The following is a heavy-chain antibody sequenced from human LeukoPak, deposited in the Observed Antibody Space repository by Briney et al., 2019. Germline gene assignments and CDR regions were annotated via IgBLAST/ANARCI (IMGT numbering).Heavy chain of an antibody. CDR2: ISGYNGYT. Sequence: GASVKVSCKASGYTFISYGISWVRQAPGQGLEWMGWISGYNGYTHYAHNLQGRVTMTTDTSTSTAYMELRSLRSDDTAVYYCARDEARYSSGYYPNWFDPWGQGTLVTVSS. CDR1: GYTFISYG. D-gene: IGHD3-22*01. V-gene: IGHV1-18*01. J-gene: IGHJ5*02. CDR3: ARDEARYSSGYYPNWFDP.